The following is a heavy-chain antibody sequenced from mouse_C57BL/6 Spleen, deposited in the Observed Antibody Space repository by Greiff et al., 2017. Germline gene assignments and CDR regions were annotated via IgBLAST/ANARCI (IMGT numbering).Heavy chain of an antibody. CDR2: ISDGGSYT. CDR3: ARDRDYYGSLTYYYAMDY. D-gene: IGHD1-1*01. Sequence: EVMLVESGGGLVKPGGSLKLSCAASGFPFSSYAMSWVRQTPEKRLEWVATISDGGSYTYYPDNVKGRFTISRDNAKNNLYLQMSHLKSEATAMYYCARDRDYYGSLTYYYAMDYWGQGTSVTVSS. V-gene: IGHV5-4*01. CDR1: GFPFSSYA. J-gene: IGHJ4*01.